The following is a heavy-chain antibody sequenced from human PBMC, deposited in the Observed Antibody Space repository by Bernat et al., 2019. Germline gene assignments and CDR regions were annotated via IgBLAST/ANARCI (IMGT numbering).Heavy chain of an antibody. CDR1: GGSISSYY. CDR3: AREGRSPRKCVWFDP. D-gene: IGHD1-14*01. CDR2: IYYSGST. V-gene: IGHV4-59*01. Sequence: QVQLQESGPGLVKPSETLSLTCTVSGGSISSYYWSWVRQPPGKGLEWIGYIYYSGSTNYNPSLKSRVTISVATSKNQFSLKLSAVTAADAAVYYCAREGRSPRKCVWFDPWGQGTLVTVSS. J-gene: IGHJ5*02.